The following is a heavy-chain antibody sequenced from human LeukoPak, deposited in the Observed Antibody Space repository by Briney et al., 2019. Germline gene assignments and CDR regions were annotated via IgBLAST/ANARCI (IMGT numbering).Heavy chain of an antibody. CDR3: ARITDTSGYYVIAY. V-gene: IGHV4-4*02. J-gene: IGHJ4*02. Sequence: SETLSLTCVVSGGSISRSYWWSWVRQPPGKGLEWIREIHHTGTTNYNPSLKSRVTISVDTSKNQFSLKLSSVTAADTAVYYCARITDTSGYYVIAYWGQGTLVTVSS. D-gene: IGHD3-22*01. CDR1: GGSISRSYW. CDR2: IHHTGTT.